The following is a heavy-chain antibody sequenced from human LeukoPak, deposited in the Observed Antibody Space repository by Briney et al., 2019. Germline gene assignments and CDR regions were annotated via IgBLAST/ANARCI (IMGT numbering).Heavy chain of an antibody. CDR1: GGSISSYY. CDR2: IYYSGST. Sequence: SETLSLTCTVSGGSISSYYWSWIRQPPGKGLEWIGYIYYSGSTNYNPSLKSRVTISVDTSKNQFSLKLSSVTAADTAVYYCVGGSYWDLVRKKNWVGPWGEETLVTVSS. J-gene: IGHJ5*02. V-gene: IGHV4-59*01. CDR3: VGGSYWDLVRKKNWVGP. D-gene: IGHD1-26*01.